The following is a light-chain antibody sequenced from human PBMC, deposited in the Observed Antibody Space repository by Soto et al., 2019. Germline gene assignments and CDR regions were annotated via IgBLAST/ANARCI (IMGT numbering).Light chain of an antibody. CDR1: QSVSSN. CDR3: QQYGSSLVT. J-gene: IGKJ1*01. CDR2: GAS. Sequence: ETVSTQSPATLSVSPGERATLSCRASQSVSSNLAWYQQKPGQAPRLLIYGASSRATGIPNRFSGSGSGTDFTLTISRLEPEDFAVYYCQQYGSSLVTFGQGTKVDIK. V-gene: IGKV3-20*01.